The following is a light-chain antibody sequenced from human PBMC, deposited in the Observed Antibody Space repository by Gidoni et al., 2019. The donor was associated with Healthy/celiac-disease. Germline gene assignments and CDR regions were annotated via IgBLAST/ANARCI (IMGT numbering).Light chain of an antibody. CDR3: QLYGSSLYT. V-gene: IGKV3-20*01. CDR1: QSVSSNY. CDR2: GAS. Sequence: EIVLTQSPGTLSLSPGERATLSCRASQSVSSNYLAWYQQKPGQAPRLLIYGASSRATGIPDRFSGSGSGTDFTLTITRLEPEDFAVYYCQLYGSSLYTFXXXTKLEIK. J-gene: IGKJ2*01.